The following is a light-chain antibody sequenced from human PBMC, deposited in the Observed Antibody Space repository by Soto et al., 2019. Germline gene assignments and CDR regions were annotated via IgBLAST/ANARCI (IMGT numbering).Light chain of an antibody. CDR3: ISYRSSGTPFV. CDR1: SDDVGGYNY. Sequence: SALTQPASVSGAPGQSITISCTGTSDDVGGYNYVSWYQHHPGKAPKLMIHEVSIRPSGVSNRFSGSKSGNTASLTISGLQTEDEADYFCISYRSSGTPFVFGTGTKVTVL. J-gene: IGLJ1*01. CDR2: EVS. V-gene: IGLV2-14*01.